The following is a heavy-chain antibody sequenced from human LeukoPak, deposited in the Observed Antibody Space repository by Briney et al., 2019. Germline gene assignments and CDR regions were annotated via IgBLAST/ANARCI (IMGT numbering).Heavy chain of an antibody. V-gene: IGHV3-33*01. CDR3: AREVYDSSDHAFDI. J-gene: IGHJ3*02. CDR1: GFTFSSYG. Sequence: GGSLRLSCAASGFTFSSYGMHWVRQAPGKGLEWVAVIWYDGSNKYYADSVKGRFTISRDNSKNTLYLQMNSLRAEDTAVYYCAREVYDSSDHAFDIWGQGTMVTVSS. D-gene: IGHD3-22*01. CDR2: IWYDGSNK.